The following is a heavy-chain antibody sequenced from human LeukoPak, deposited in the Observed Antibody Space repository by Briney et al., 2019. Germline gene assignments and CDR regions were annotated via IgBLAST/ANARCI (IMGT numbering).Heavy chain of an antibody. CDR3: ARDHLAKASSFDY. D-gene: IGHD2-2*01. CDR2: ISVYNGNT. J-gene: IGHJ4*02. CDR1: GYTFTGYY. Sequence: ASVKVSCKASGYTFTGYYMFWVRQAPGQGLEWMGWISVYNGNTNSAQRLQGRVTMTTDTSTSTAYMELRSLRSDDTAVYYCARDHLAKASSFDYWGQGTLVTVSS. V-gene: IGHV1-18*04.